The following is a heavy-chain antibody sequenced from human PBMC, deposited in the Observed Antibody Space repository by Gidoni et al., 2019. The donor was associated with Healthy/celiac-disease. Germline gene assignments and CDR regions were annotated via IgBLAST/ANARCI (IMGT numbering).Heavy chain of an antibody. CDR2: IYTSGST. D-gene: IGHD2-2*01. CDR1: GGSISSGSYY. CDR3: ARERRVVPAANGGYYYYYGMDV. Sequence: QVQLQESGPGLVKPSQTLSPTCTVSGGSISSGSYYWSWIRQPAGKGLEWIGRIYTSGSTNYNPSLKSRVTMSVDTSKNQFSLKLSSVTAADTAVYYCARERRVVPAANGGYYYYYGMDVWGQGTTVTVSS. V-gene: IGHV4-61*02. J-gene: IGHJ6*02.